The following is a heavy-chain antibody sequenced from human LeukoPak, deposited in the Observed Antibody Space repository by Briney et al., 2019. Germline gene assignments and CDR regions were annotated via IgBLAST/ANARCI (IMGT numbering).Heavy chain of an antibody. Sequence: ASVKVSCKSSGYTFTSYYMHWVRQARGQGLEWMGIINPGGGNTSYAQKFQERVPMTRDTSTSTHYMALSRLRSEETAVYYCARDKRKTTWIRVADNYYFDYWGQGTLVTVSS. CDR1: GYTFTSYY. CDR3: ARDKRKTTWIRVADNYYFDY. D-gene: IGHD5-18*01. CDR2: INPGGGNT. J-gene: IGHJ4*02. V-gene: IGHV1-46*01.